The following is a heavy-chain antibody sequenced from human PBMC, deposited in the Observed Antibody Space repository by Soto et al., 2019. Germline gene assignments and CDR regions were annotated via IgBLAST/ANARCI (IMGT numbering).Heavy chain of an antibody. CDR2: ISGSGGST. V-gene: IGHV3-23*01. D-gene: IGHD2-2*01. CDR1: GFTFSSYA. CDR3: AAPGGGYVVPAAPFDY. J-gene: IGHJ4*02. Sequence: EVQLLESGGGLVQPGGSLRLSCAASGFTFSSYAMSWVRQAPGKGLEWVSAISGSGGSTYYADSVKGRFTISRDNSKNTLYLQMNSLRAEDTAVYYCAAPGGGYVVPAAPFDYWGQGTLVTVSS.